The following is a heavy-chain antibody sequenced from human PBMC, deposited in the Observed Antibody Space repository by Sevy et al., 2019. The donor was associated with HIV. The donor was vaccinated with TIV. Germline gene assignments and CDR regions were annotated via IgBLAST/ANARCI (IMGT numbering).Heavy chain of an antibody. CDR3: ATFLHYEFWSGPYSGMDV. CDR2: ISGSGGYT. J-gene: IGHJ6*04. D-gene: IGHD3-3*01. V-gene: IGHV3-23*01. CDR1: GFTFRSYA. Sequence: GGPLRLSCAASGFTFRSYAMSWVRQAPGKGLEWVSAISGSGGYTYYADSVKGRFTISRDNSKNTLYLQMHSLRAEDTAVYYCATFLHYEFWSGPYSGMDVWGKGTTVTVSS.